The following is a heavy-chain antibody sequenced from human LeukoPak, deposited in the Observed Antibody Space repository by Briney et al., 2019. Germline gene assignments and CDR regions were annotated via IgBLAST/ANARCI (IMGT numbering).Heavy chain of an antibody. CDR2: IIPIFGTA. CDR3: ARLYNDSSGYSLRAEYFQH. CDR1: GGTFISYA. J-gene: IGHJ1*01. D-gene: IGHD3-22*01. V-gene: IGHV1-69*13. Sequence: SVKVSCKASGGTFISYAISWVRQAPGQGLEWMGGIIPIFGTANYAQKFQGRVTITADESTSTAYMELSSLRSEDTAVYYCARLYNDSSGYSLRAEYFQHWGQGTLVTVSS.